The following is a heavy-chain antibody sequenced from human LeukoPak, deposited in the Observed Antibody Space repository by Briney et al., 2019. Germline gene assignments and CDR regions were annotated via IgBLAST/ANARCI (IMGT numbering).Heavy chain of an antibody. CDR1: GYTFTVYY. D-gene: IGHD3-10*01. CDR3: ARAPGGMDV. CDR2: INPNSGST. Sequence: ASVKVSCKASGYTFTVYYLHWVRQAPGQGLEWMGWINPNSGSTNYAQNFQGGVTMTRDTSISTAYMELRSLRSDDTAVYYCARAPGGMDVWGQGTTVTVSS. V-gene: IGHV1-2*02. J-gene: IGHJ6*02.